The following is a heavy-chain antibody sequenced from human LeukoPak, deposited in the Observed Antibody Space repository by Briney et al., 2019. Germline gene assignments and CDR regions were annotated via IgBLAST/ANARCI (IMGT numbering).Heavy chain of an antibody. V-gene: IGHV3-64D*06. J-gene: IGHJ4*02. CDR2: ISSNGDNT. Sequence: GGSLRLSCSVSGFTFSTYVMHRVRQAPGKGLEYVSAISSNGDNTYYADSVKGRFTISRDNSKNTLYLQMSSLRADDTAVYYCARGTCYWGQGTLVTVSS. CDR1: GFTFSTYV. CDR3: ARGTCY.